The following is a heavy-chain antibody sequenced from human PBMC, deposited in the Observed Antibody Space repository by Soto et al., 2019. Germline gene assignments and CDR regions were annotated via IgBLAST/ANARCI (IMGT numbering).Heavy chain of an antibody. CDR1: GYTFTSYG. CDR2: ISAYNGNT. Sequence: ASVKVSCKASGYTFTSYGISWVRQAPGQGLEWMGWISAYNGNTNYAQKLQGRVTMTTDTSTSTAYMELRSLRSDDTAVYYCARDRGITIFGVVISDYWGQGTLVTVSS. J-gene: IGHJ4*02. CDR3: ARDRGITIFGVVISDY. V-gene: IGHV1-18*01. D-gene: IGHD3-3*01.